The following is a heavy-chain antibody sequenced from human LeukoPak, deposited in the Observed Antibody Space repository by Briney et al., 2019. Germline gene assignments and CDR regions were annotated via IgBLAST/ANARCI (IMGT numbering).Heavy chain of an antibody. V-gene: IGHV1-46*01. CDR1: SYTFTNYY. D-gene: IGHD3-10*01. CDR3: ARVLYYYGDTKDAFDI. CDR2: INPSAVST. J-gene: IGHJ3*02. Sequence: ASVKVSCKASSYTFTNYYMHWVRRAPGQGLEWMGIINPSAVSTSYAQKFQGRVTMTRDTSTSTVYMELSSLRSEDTAVYYCARVLYYYGDTKDAFDIWGQGTMVTVSS.